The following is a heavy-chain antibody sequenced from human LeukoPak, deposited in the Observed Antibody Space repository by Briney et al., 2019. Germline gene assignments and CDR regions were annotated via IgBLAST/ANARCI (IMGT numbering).Heavy chain of an antibody. CDR3: AKDSTWIQLWLDY. Sequence: PGGSLRLSCAASGFTFSSYAMHWVRQAPGKGLEWVAVISYDGSNKYYADSVKGRFTISRDNSKNTLYLQMNSLRAEDTAVYYCAKDSTWIQLWLDYWGQGTLVTVSS. V-gene: IGHV3-30*04. CDR1: GFTFSSYA. CDR2: ISYDGSNK. J-gene: IGHJ4*02. D-gene: IGHD5-18*01.